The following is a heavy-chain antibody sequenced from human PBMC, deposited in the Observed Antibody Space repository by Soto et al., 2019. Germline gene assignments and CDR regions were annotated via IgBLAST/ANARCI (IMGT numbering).Heavy chain of an antibody. CDR1: GYSFSTSW. V-gene: IGHV5-51*01. Sequence: EVQLVQSGAEVKKPGESLKISCQGSGYSFSTSWIGWVRQMPGKGLEWMGIIYPGDSDTRYSPSFQGQVTISADKSISTAFLQWSSLKASATATYYCARTTIAGIRGYFDYWGQGTLVTVSS. D-gene: IGHD2-21*01. CDR2: IYPGDSDT. CDR3: ARTTIAGIRGYFDY. J-gene: IGHJ4*02.